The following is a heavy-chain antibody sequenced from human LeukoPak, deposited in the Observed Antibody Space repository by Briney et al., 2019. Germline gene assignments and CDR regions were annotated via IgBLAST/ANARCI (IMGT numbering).Heavy chain of an antibody. CDR2: IYYSGST. D-gene: IGHD1-26*01. Sequence: PSETLSLTCTVSGGSISSYYWSWIRQPPGKGLGWIGYIYYSGSTNYNPSLKSRVTISVDTSKNQFSLKLSSVTAADTAVYYCARASTRLARGGGWFDPWGQGTLVTVSS. J-gene: IGHJ5*02. CDR1: GGSISSYY. CDR3: ARASTRLARGGGWFDP. V-gene: IGHV4-59*01.